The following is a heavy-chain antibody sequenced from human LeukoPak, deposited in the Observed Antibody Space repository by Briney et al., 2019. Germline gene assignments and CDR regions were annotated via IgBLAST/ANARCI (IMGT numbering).Heavy chain of an antibody. CDR2: ISYDRSNK. CDR1: GFTFSSYA. Sequence: GGSLRLSCAASGFTFSSYAMHWVRQAPGKGLEWVAVISYDRSNKYYADSVRGRFTISRDNSKNTLYLQMNSLRAEDTAVYYCARDRYYYGSGSYVDYWGQGTLVTVSS. CDR3: ARDRYYYGSGSYVDY. D-gene: IGHD3-10*01. V-gene: IGHV3-30*04. J-gene: IGHJ4*02.